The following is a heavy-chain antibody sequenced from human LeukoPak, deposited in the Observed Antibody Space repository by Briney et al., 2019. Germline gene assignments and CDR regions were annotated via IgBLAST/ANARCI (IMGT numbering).Heavy chain of an antibody. CDR2: IGDSGDST. D-gene: IGHD3-10*01. Sequence: GGSLRLSCAAAGSTFSNYAMSWVRQAPRKGLEWDSNIGDSGDSTYYADPVKGRFTITRDNSKNTLYLQMNSLRAEDTAVYYCAKVRGLPYYFDYWGQGTLVTVSS. CDR3: AKVRGLPYYFDY. J-gene: IGHJ4*02. V-gene: IGHV3-23*01. CDR1: GSTFSNYA.